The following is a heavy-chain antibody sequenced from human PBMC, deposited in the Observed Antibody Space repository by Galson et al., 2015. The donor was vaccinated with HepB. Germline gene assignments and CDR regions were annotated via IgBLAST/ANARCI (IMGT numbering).Heavy chain of an antibody. CDR2: INRDGSST. D-gene: IGHD5-18*01. CDR1: GFDFNTYW. J-gene: IGHJ2*01. CDR3: ARSSQWTQLWKRGWYFDL. V-gene: IGHV3-74*01. Sequence: SLRLSCAASGFDFNTYWMHWVRQAPGKGLVWVSRINRDGSSTSNADSMKGRFTISRDNAKNTLSLQMNSLRAEDTALYYCARSSQWTQLWKRGWYFDLWGRGTLVTVSS.